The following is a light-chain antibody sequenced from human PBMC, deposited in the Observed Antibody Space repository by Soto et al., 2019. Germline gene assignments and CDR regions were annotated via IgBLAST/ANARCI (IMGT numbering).Light chain of an antibody. CDR3: QQRSYWPYT. CDR1: QSVSRY. V-gene: IGKV3-11*01. J-gene: IGKJ2*01. Sequence: EIVLTQSPATLSLSPGERATLSCRASQSVSRYLAWYQQRPGQAPRLLIYDASNRATGIPARFSGGGSGTDFTLTISSLEPEDFAVYYCQQRSYWPYTFGQGTKLEIK. CDR2: DAS.